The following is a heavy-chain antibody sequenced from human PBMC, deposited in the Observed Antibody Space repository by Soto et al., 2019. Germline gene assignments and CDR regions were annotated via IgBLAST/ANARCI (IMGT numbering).Heavy chain of an antibody. Sequence: QVQLQESGPGLVKPSQTLSLTCTVSGGSISTSYYYWSWIRQHPGKGLEWIGYIYYSGSTYYNPSLKRRVTISVDTSKNQFSLKLSSVTAADTALYYCARIVTTGYYFGLWGQGTQVTVSS. V-gene: IGHV4-31*03. CDR2: IYYSGST. D-gene: IGHD4-4*01. CDR1: GGSISTSYYY. CDR3: ARIVTTGYYFGL. J-gene: IGHJ4*02.